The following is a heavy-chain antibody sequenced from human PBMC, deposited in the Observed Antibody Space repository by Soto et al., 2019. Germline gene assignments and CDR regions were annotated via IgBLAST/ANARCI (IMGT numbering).Heavy chain of an antibody. V-gene: IGHV1-2*02. CDR2: INPNSGGT. Sequence: ASVKVSCKASGYTFTGYYMHWVRQAPGQGLEWMGWINPNSGGTNYAQKFQGRVTMTRDTSISTAYMELSRLRSDDTAVYYCARASHDYGEGRYYYGMAVWGQGTTVTVSS. J-gene: IGHJ6*02. D-gene: IGHD4-17*01. CDR1: GYTFTGYY. CDR3: ARASHDYGEGRYYYGMAV.